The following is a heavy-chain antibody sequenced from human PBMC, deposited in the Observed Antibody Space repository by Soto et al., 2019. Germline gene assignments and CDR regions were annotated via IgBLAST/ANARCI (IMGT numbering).Heavy chain of an antibody. V-gene: IGHV5-10-1*01. CDR3: ARLTIAAAGTLYYYGMDV. J-gene: IGHJ6*02. CDR1: GYSFTSYW. D-gene: IGHD6-13*01. Sequence: GESLKISCKGSGYSFTSYWISWVRQMPGKGLEWMGRIDPSDSYTNYSPSFQGHVTISADKSISTAYLQWSSLKASDTAMYYCARLTIAAAGTLYYYGMDVWGQGTTVTVSS. CDR2: IDPSDSYT.